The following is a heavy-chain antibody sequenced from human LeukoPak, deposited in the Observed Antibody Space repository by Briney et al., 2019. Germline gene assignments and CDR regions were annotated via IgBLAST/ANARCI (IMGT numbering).Heavy chain of an antibody. J-gene: IGHJ4*02. Sequence: PAGTLSLTCAASGCSISSYDLTWVRQPPGKGLEWIGYIYYSGSTNDNPSLKSRVTISVDTSKNQFFLKLTSVTAADTAVYYCARGPWPADYWCQGTVVIVSS. CDR3: ARGPWPADY. V-gene: IGHV4-59*01. D-gene: IGHD5-24*01. CDR2: IYYSGST. CDR1: GCSISSYD.